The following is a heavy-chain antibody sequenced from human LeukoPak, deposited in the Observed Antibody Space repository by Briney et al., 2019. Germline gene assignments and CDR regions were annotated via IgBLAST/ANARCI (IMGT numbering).Heavy chain of an antibody. CDR1: GFTFSSYA. Sequence: PGRSLRLSCAASGFTFSSYAMHWVRQAPGKGLEWVAFISYDGNNKYYSDSVKGRFTISRDNSKNTLYLQMNNLRAEDTAVSYCARDSRFGRSGRTGGYFDYWGQGTLVTVSS. J-gene: IGHJ4*02. CDR2: ISYDGNNK. CDR3: ARDSRFGRSGRTGGYFDY. V-gene: IGHV3-30*04. D-gene: IGHD6-19*01.